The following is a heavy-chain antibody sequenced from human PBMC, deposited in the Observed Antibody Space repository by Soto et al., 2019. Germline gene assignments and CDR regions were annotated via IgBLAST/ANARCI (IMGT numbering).Heavy chain of an antibody. CDR1: GGTFSSYT. CDR2: IIPILGIA. Sequence: QVQLVQSGAEVKKPGSSVKVSCKASGGTFSSYTISWVRQAPGQGLEWMGRIIPILGIANYAQKFQGRVTITADKXXSXAXXELSSLRSEDTAVYYCAGHLWFGELWEMNGNWFDPWGQGTLVTVSS. D-gene: IGHD3-10*01. CDR3: AGHLWFGELWEMNGNWFDP. J-gene: IGHJ5*02. V-gene: IGHV1-69*02.